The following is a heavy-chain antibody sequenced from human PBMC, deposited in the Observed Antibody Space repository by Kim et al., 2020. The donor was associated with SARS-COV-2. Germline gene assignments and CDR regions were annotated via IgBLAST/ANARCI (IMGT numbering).Heavy chain of an antibody. J-gene: IGHJ4*02. Sequence: GGSLRLSCAASGFTFSNAWMSWVRQAPGKGLEWVGRIKSKTDGGTTDYAAPVKGRFTISRDDSKNTLYLQMNSLKTEDTAVYYCTTGRLARYSSGWDVPDNFDYWGQGTLVTVSS. V-gene: IGHV3-15*01. D-gene: IGHD6-19*01. CDR1: GFTFSNAW. CDR2: IKSKTDGGTT. CDR3: TTGRLARYSSGWDVPDNFDY.